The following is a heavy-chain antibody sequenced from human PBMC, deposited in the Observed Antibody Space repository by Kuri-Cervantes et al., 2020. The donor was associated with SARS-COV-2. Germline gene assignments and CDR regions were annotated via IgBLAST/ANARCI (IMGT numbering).Heavy chain of an antibody. Sequence: ESLKISCTVSGGSISSYYWSWIRQPPGKGLEWIGYIYYSGSTNYNPSLKSRVTMSIDTSKNQFSLNLTSVTAADTAVYYCVRQNWDIDSWGHGTLVTVSS. J-gene: IGHJ5*01. CDR3: VRQNWDIDS. V-gene: IGHV4-59*08. D-gene: IGHD1/OR15-1a*01. CDR1: GGSISSYY. CDR2: IYYSGST.